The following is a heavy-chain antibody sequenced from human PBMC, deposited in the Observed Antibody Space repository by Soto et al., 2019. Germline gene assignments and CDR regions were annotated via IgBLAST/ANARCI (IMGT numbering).Heavy chain of an antibody. CDR2: ISYDGSNK. D-gene: IGHD5-18*01. Sequence: GGSLRLSCAASGFTFSGYGMHWVRQAPGKGLEWVAVISYDGSNKYYADSVKGRFTISRDNSKNTLYLQMNSLRAEDTAVYYCAKDLKRGYSYGNKVYGMGVWGQGTTVTVSS. CDR3: AKDLKRGYSYGNKVYGMGV. V-gene: IGHV3-30*18. CDR1: GFTFSGYG. J-gene: IGHJ6*02.